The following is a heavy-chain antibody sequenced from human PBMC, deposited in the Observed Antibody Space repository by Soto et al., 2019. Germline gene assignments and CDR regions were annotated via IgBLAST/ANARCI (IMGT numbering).Heavy chain of an antibody. CDR3: ARVGSVAAAGTRDDY. D-gene: IGHD6-13*01. CDR2: ISAYNGNT. V-gene: IGHV1-18*01. CDR1: GYTFTSNG. J-gene: IGHJ4*02. Sequence: GASVKVSCKASGYTFTSNGISWVRQAPGQGLEWMGWISAYNGNTNYAQKLQGRVTMTTDTSTSTAYMELSSLRSEDTAVYYCARVGSVAAAGTRDDYWGQGTLVTVSS.